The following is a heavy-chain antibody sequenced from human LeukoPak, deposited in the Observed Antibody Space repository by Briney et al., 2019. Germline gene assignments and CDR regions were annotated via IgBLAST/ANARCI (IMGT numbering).Heavy chain of an antibody. V-gene: IGHV3-74*01. D-gene: IGHD3-10*01. CDR3: ARVSGLGMNEYLQH. CDR1: GLTFGNSW. Sequence: PGGSLRLSCAASGLTFGNSWMHWVRQAPGKGLVWVSRINNDGSYSSYADSVKGRFTISRDNAKNTLYLQMNSLRAEDTAVYFCARVSGLGMNEYLQHWGQGTLVTVSS. J-gene: IGHJ1*01. CDR2: INNDGSYS.